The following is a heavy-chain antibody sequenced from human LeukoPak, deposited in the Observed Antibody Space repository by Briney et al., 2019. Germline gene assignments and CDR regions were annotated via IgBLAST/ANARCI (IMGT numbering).Heavy chain of an antibody. CDR3: ARVTIAAQAYYYYYMDV. J-gene: IGHJ6*03. Sequence: GASVKVSCKASGGTFSSYAISWVRQAPGQGLEWMGGIIPIFGTADYAQKFQGRVTITTDESTSTAYMELSSLRSEDTAVYYCARVTIAAQAYYYYYMDVWGKGTTVTVSS. CDR2: IIPIFGTA. D-gene: IGHD6-13*01. CDR1: GGTFSSYA. V-gene: IGHV1-69*05.